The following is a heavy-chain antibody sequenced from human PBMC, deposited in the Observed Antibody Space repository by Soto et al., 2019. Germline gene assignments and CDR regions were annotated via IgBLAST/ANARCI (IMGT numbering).Heavy chain of an antibody. D-gene: IGHD3-3*01. J-gene: IGHJ4*02. CDR3: AWMEYYDFWSGKL. Sequence: QVQLVESGGGVVQPGRSLRLSCTASGFTFSNYPLHWVRQAPGKGLEWVAVISYDGSNKYYADSVKGRFTISRDNSKNTLNLQMNSLRAEDTAVYYCAWMEYYDFWSGKLWGQGTLVTVSS. CDR2: ISYDGSNK. CDR1: GFTFSNYP. V-gene: IGHV3-30-3*01.